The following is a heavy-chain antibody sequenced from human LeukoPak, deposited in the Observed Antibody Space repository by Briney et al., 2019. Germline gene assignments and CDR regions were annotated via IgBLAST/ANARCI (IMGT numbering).Heavy chain of an antibody. CDR3: ARGLSCSGNTCYAAQFDS. D-gene: IGHD2-15*01. CDR1: GDTFTTYG. V-gene: IGHV1-18*01. Sequence: ASVKVSCKASGDTFTTYGITWVRQAPGQGLEWMGWISGYNGNTDYTQKFQGRVAMSRDTSTSTAYMELRSLRSDDTAVYYCARGLSCSGNTCYAAQFDSWGQGTLVTVSS. J-gene: IGHJ4*02. CDR2: ISGYNGNT.